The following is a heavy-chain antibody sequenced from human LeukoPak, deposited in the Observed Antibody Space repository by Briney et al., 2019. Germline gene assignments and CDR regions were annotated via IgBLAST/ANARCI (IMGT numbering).Heavy chain of an antibody. CDR2: INHSGST. J-gene: IGHJ5*02. CDR3: ARGGRLRYFDWSYNWFDP. CDR1: GGSFSGYY. Sequence: SETLSLTCAVYGGSFSGYYWSWIRQPPGKGLEWIGEINHSGSTNYNPSLKSRVTISVDTSKNQFSLKLSSVTAADTAVYYCARGGRLRYFDWSYNWFDPWGQGTLVTVSS. V-gene: IGHV4-34*01. D-gene: IGHD3-9*01.